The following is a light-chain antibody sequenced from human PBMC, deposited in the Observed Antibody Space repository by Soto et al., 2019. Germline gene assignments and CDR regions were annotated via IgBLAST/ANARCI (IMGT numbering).Light chain of an antibody. CDR1: QSVDSNY. J-gene: IGKJ5*01. Sequence: EIVLTQSPGTLSLSPGEEATLSCRASQSVDSNYLAWYQQKAGQTPRLIIYGATGRADGIPHRFSGSGFGTDFTLTISSLEPEDVAVYYCQQRNDWRRGTFGQGTRLEI. CDR2: GAT. CDR3: QQRNDWRRGT. V-gene: IGKV3D-20*02.